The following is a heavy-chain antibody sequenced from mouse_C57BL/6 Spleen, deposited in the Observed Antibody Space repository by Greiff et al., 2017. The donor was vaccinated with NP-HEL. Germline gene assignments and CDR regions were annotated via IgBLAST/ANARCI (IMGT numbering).Heavy chain of an antibody. J-gene: IGHJ4*01. CDR1: GYTLTSYW. V-gene: IGHV1-64*01. Sequence: VQLQQSGAELVKPGASVKLSCKASGYTLTSYWMHWVKQRPGQGLEWIGMIHPNSGSTNYNEKFKSKATLTVDKSSSTAYMQLSSLTSEDSAVYYCARDYYAMDYWGQGTSVTVSS. CDR3: ARDYYAMDY. CDR2: IHPNSGST.